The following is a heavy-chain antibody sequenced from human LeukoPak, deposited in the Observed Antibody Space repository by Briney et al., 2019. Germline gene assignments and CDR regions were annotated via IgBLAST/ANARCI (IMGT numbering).Heavy chain of an antibody. CDR3: ARQAYCSSTSCYGFDY. CDR1: GGSISSYY. V-gene: IGHV4-59*08. Sequence: SETLSLTCTVSGGSISSYYWSWIRQPPGKGLEWIGYIYYSGSTNYNPSLKSRVTISVDTSKKQFSLKLSSVTAADTAVYYCARQAYCSSTSCYGFDYWGRGILVTVSS. D-gene: IGHD2-2*01. CDR2: IYYSGST. J-gene: IGHJ4*02.